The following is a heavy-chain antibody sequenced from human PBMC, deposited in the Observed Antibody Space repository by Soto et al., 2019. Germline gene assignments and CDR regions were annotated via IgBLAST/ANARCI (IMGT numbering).Heavy chain of an antibody. CDR1: GFTFDDYA. CDR2: ISWNSGSI. CDR3: AKAAEQQLVPQYYYYMDV. D-gene: IGHD6-13*01. V-gene: IGHV3-9*01. J-gene: IGHJ6*03. Sequence: EVQLVESGGGLVQPGRSLRLSCAASGFTFDDYAMHWVRQAPGKGLEWVSGISWNSGSIGYADSVKGRFTISRDNAKNSLYLQMNSLRAEDTALYYCAKAAEQQLVPQYYYYMDVWGKGTTVTVSS.